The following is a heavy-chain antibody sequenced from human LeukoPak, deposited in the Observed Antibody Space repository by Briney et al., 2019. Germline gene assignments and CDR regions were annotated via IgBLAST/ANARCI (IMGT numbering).Heavy chain of an antibody. Sequence: GALLRSSAASGCTFSSYSMNWVRRAPGKGREWVSSISSSSSYIYYADSVKGRFTISRDNAKNSLYLQMNSLRAEDTAVYYCAREGGYSPPLDYWGQGTLVTVSS. V-gene: IGHV3-21*01. J-gene: IGHJ4*02. CDR2: ISSSSSYI. CDR3: AREGGYSPPLDY. CDR1: GCTFSSYS. D-gene: IGHD2-15*01.